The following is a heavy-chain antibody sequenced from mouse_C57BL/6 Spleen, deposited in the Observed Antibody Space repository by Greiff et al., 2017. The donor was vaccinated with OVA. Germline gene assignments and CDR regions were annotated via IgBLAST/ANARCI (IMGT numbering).Heavy chain of an antibody. CDR3: GRNSYSNYEEFAY. V-gene: IGHV10-1*01. CDR1: GFSFNTYA. D-gene: IGHD2-5*01. CDR2: IRSKSNNYAT. Sequence: EVQLVESGGGLVQPKGSLKLSCAASGFSFNTYAMNWVRQAPGKGLEWVARIRSKSNNYATYYADSVKDRFTISRDDSESMLYLQRNNLKTEDTAMYYCGRNSYSNYEEFAYWGQGTLVTVSA. J-gene: IGHJ3*01.